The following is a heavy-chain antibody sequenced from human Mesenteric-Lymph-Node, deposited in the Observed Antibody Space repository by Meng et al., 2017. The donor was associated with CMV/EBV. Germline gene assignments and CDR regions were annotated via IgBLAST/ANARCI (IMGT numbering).Heavy chain of an antibody. J-gene: IGHJ3*01. D-gene: IGHD3-3*01. CDR2: IHRDATTT. V-gene: IGHV3-74*03. CDR3: ARGDRGGFDL. CDR1: GFDFTYYW. Sequence: GGSLRLSCAASGFDFTYYWIHWVRQAPGKGLVWVSHIHRDATTTTYADSVKGRFIISRDNAKNTVYLQMNSLRVEDTAVYYCARGDRGGFDLWGQGTMVTVSS.